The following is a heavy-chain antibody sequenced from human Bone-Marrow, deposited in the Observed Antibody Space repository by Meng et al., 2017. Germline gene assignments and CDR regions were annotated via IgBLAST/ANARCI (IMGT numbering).Heavy chain of an antibody. Sequence: GESLKISCAASGFTFSSYSMNWVRQAPGKGLEWVSSISSSSSYIYYADSVKGRFTISRDNAKNSLYLQMNRLRAEDTAVYYCARARSTYYYYGVDVWGQGTTVTVSS. J-gene: IGHJ6*02. CDR2: ISSSSSYI. D-gene: IGHD1-26*01. CDR1: GFTFSSYS. V-gene: IGHV3-21*01. CDR3: ARARSTYYYYGVDV.